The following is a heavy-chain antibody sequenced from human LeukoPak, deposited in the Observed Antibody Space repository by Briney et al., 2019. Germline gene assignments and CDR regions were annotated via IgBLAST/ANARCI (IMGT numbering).Heavy chain of an antibody. CDR2: ISYDGSNK. Sequence: GGSLRLSCAASGFTFSSYGMHWVRQAPGKGLEWVAVISYDGSNKYYADSVKGRFTISRDNSKNTLYLQMNSLRAEDTAVYYCAKAGRSGWSRGGLDYWGQGTLVTVSS. CDR3: AKAGRSGWSRGGLDY. J-gene: IGHJ4*02. CDR1: GFTFSSYG. D-gene: IGHD6-19*01. V-gene: IGHV3-30*18.